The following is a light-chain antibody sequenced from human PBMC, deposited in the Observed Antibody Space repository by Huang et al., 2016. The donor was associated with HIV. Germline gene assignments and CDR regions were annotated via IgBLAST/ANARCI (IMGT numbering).Light chain of an antibody. V-gene: IGKV1-33*01. Sequence: DIQMTQSPSSLSASIGDRVTITCRASRHIYSDFNWYQHRPGKAPKLLIYDAANLEVGVPSRFSGSGSGRNFTLIISSLQPEDFATYYCQQYDSLPRTFGPGTKV. CDR3: QQYDSLPRT. J-gene: IGKJ3*01. CDR1: RHIYSD. CDR2: DAA.